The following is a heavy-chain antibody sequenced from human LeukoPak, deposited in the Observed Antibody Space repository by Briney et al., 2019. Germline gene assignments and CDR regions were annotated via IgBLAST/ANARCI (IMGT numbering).Heavy chain of an antibody. J-gene: IGHJ4*02. D-gene: IGHD6-13*01. CDR1: GGSISSYY. Sequence: SETLSLTCTVSGGSISSYYWSWIRQPPGKGLEWIGYIYYSGSTNYNPSLKSRVTISVDTSKNQFSLKLSSVTAADTAVYYCARRSGSSSWLYFDYWGQGTPVTVSS. CDR3: ARRSGSSSWLYFDY. CDR2: IYYSGST. V-gene: IGHV4-59*08.